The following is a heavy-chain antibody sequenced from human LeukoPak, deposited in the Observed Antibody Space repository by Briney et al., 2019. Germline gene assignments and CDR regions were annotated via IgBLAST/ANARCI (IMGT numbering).Heavy chain of an antibody. J-gene: IGHJ5*02. Sequence: QSGGSLRLSCAASGFTFSSYWMSWVRQAPGKGLEWVSAISGSGGSTYYADSVRGRFTISRDNSKNTLYLQMNSLRAEDTAVYYCAKGGGYYDSSGYPSWGQGTLVTVSS. CDR1: GFTFSSYW. D-gene: IGHD3-22*01. V-gene: IGHV3-23*01. CDR3: AKGGGYYDSSGYPS. CDR2: ISGSGGST.